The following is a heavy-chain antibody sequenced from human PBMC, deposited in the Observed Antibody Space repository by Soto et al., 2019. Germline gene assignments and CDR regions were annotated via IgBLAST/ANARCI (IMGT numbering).Heavy chain of an antibody. CDR1: GFSLSDYW. J-gene: IGHJ4*02. CDR2: ISVDGRDT. V-gene: IGHV3-74*03. CDR3: AKDYGSGPYYFDY. D-gene: IGHD3-10*01. Sequence: GGSLRLSCAASGFSLSDYWMHWVRQVPGKGLLWVSRISVDGRDTTYADSVKGRFTISRDNSKNTLYLQMNTLRAEDTAVYYCAKDYGSGPYYFDYWGQGTLVTVSS.